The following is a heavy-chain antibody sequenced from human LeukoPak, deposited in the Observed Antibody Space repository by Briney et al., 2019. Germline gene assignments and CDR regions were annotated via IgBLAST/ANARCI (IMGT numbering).Heavy chain of an antibody. CDR1: GFSFSSYW. Sequence: GGSLRLSCAASGFSFSSYWMHWVRQAPGKGLVWVSRINNGGRKTNYADSVKGRFTISRDNAKNTLYLKMKSLRAEDTAVYYCASSSWFDPWGQGTLVTVSS. J-gene: IGHJ5*02. CDR2: INNGGRKT. CDR3: ASSSWFDP. V-gene: IGHV3-74*01.